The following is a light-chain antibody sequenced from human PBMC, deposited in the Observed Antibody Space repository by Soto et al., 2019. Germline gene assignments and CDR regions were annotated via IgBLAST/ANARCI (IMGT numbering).Light chain of an antibody. CDR2: SAS. CDR3: QQYGSSPIT. Sequence: EIVLTQSPGTLSLSPGERATLSCRASQSVYSNLAWYQQNPGQAPRLLIHSASSRATGIPDRFSGIGYGTDFTLTISRLEPEDFAVYYCQQYGSSPITFGQGTRLEIK. V-gene: IGKV3-20*01. CDR1: QSVYSN. J-gene: IGKJ5*01.